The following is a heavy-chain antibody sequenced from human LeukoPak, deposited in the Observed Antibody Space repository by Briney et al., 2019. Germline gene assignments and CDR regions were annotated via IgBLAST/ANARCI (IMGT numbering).Heavy chain of an antibody. CDR2: VIPVFAAT. D-gene: IGHD2-15*01. CDR3: VICSGGSCYPLYYFDY. Sequence: ASVKVSCKASGGSFRSSAISWVRQAPGQGLEWMGGVIPVFAATHYAQRFQGRVTITSDESTSTAYMELNSLRSEDMAVYYCVICSGGSCYPLYYFDYWGQGTLVTVSS. J-gene: IGHJ4*02. V-gene: IGHV1-69*13. CDR1: GGSFRSSA.